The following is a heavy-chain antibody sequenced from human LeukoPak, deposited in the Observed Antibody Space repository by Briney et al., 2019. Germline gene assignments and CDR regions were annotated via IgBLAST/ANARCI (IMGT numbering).Heavy chain of an antibody. CDR2: IKQDGSEK. CDR1: GFTFSSRDW. CDR3: AREGYSPY. D-gene: IGHD6-13*01. Sequence: GGALRLSCVATGFTFSSRDWMTWVRQALGKGLEWVANIKQDGSEKKYVDSVKGRFTIYRDNAKNALYLQMNGLRAEDTAVYYCAREGYSPYWGQGTLVTVSS. J-gene: IGHJ4*02. V-gene: IGHV3-7*01.